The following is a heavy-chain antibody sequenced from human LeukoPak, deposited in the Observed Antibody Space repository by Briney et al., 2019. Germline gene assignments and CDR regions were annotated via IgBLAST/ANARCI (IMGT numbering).Heavy chain of an antibody. J-gene: IGHJ5*02. CDR2: IYPGDSDT. CDR1: GYNFTSYW. Sequence: GESLKISCKGSGYNFTSYWIGWVGQMPGTGLEWMGLIYPGDSDTRYSPSFQGQVTISADKSISTAYLQWSSLKVSNTAMYYCARGNNENYYDWFDPWGQGSLVTVSS. V-gene: IGHV5-51*01. CDR3: ARGNNENYYDWFDP. D-gene: IGHD1-26*01.